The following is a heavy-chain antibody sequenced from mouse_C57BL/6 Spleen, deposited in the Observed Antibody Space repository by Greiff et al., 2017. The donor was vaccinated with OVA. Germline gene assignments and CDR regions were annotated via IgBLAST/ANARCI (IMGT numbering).Heavy chain of an antibody. J-gene: IGHJ1*03. CDR1: GYTFTDYE. V-gene: IGHV1-15*01. CDR2: IDPETGGT. D-gene: IGHD1-1*01. CDR3: TRDGSSIYWYFDV. Sequence: QVQLKQSGAELVRPGASVTLSCKASGYTFTDYEMHWVKQTPVHGLEWIGAIDPETGGTAYNQKFKGKAILTADKSSSTAYMELRSLTSEDSAVYYCTRDGSSIYWYFDVWGTGTTVTVSS.